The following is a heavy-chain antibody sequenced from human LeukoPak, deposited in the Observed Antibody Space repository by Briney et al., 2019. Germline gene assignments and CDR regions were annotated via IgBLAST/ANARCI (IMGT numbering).Heavy chain of an antibody. V-gene: IGHV1-69*05. D-gene: IGHD3-3*01. CDR1: GGTFSSYA. Sequence: SVKVSCKASGGTFSSYAISWVRQAPGQGLEWMGGIIPIFGTANHAQKFQGRVTITTDESTSTAYMELSSLRSEDTAVYYCASEGVAPPTYFDYWGQGTLVTVSS. CDR3: ASEGVAPPTYFDY. J-gene: IGHJ4*02. CDR2: IIPIFGTA.